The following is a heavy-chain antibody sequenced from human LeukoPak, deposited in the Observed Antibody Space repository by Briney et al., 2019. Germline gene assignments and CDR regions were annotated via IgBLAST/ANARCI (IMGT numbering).Heavy chain of an antibody. J-gene: IGHJ4*02. CDR3: AKLVGY. V-gene: IGHV3-23*01. Sequence: GGSLRLSCAASGFTFSSSAMSWVRQAPGKGLEWVSVITGSGGTTYYADSVKGRFTISRDISKNTLYLQMDSLRAEDTAVYFCAKLVGYWGQGTLVTVSS. CDR2: ITGSGGTT. D-gene: IGHD2-8*02. CDR1: GFTFSSSA.